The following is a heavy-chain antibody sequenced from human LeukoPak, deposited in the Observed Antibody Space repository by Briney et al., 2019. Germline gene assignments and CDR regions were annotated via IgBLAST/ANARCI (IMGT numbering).Heavy chain of an antibody. CDR1: GASISSSNW. CDR2: IYQSGST. Sequence: SGTRSLTCAVSGASISSSNWWSWVRQPPGKGLEWIGEIYQSGSTNYNPSLKSRVTISVDKSKNQFSLKLGSVTAADTAVYYCARKYSSGWYRGNYLDEWGQGTLVTVRS. D-gene: IGHD6-19*01. CDR3: ARKYSSGWYRGNYLDE. V-gene: IGHV4-4*02. J-gene: IGHJ4*02.